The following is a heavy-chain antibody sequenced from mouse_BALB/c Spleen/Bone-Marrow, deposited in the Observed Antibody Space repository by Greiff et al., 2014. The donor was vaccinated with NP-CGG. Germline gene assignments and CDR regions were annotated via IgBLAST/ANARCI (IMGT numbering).Heavy chain of an antibody. J-gene: IGHJ2*01. Sequence: QVQLKESGAELVKPGASVKMSCKASGYTFTTYNMHWVKQTPGQGLEWIGAIYPGNGATSYNQKFKGKATLTADKSSSTAYMQLSSLTSEDSAVYYCARSYGNPYYFDYWGQGTTLTVSS. CDR2: IYPGNGAT. CDR1: GYTFTTYN. V-gene: IGHV1-12*01. CDR3: ARSYGNPYYFDY. D-gene: IGHD2-1*01.